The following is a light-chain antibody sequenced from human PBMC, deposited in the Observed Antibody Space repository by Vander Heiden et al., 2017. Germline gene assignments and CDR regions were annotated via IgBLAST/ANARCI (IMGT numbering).Light chain of an antibody. Sequence: DIQMTQSPPSLSASVGDRVTITCQASQDISNYLYWYQQKPGKAPKLLIYDASHLETGVPSRFSGSGSGTDFTFTISSLQPEDIATYYCQQYDNLPYTFGQGTKLEIK. CDR1: QDISNY. CDR2: DAS. V-gene: IGKV1-33*01. J-gene: IGKJ2*01. CDR3: QQYDNLPYT.